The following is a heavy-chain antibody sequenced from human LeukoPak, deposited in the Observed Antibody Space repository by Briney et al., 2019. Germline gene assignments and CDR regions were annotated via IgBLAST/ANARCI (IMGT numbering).Heavy chain of an antibody. Sequence: PSETLSLTCTVSSGSISSSYWTWIRQPPGKGLEWIGHTSDSGSTNYNPSLNSRVTISVDTSKNQFSLNLRSVTAADTAVYYCAEKDGTLWGQGVLVTVAS. CDR1: SGSISSSY. CDR3: AEKDGTL. V-gene: IGHV4-59*01. D-gene: IGHD1/OR15-1a*01. CDR2: TSDSGST. J-gene: IGHJ4*02.